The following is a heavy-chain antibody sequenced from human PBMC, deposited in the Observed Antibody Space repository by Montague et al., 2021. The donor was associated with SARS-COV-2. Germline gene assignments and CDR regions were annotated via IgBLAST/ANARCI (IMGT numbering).Heavy chain of an antibody. D-gene: IGHD2-2*01. Sequence: SETLSLTCTILGRATNGYYRRWHLQTPGRTLQRIGYISYSRSTNYNPSLKSRVTISVDTSKNHFTLRLSSVTAADTAVYYCANFRRTQLLFGTLYYGMDVWGPGTTVTLSS. V-gene: IGHV4-59*12. J-gene: IGHJ6*02. CDR3: ANFRRTQLLFGTLYYGMDV. CDR2: ISYSRST. CDR1: GRATNGYY.